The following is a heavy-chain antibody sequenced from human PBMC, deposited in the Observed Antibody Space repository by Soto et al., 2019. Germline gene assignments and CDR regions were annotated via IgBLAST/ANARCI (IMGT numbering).Heavy chain of an antibody. CDR1: GVSFSSGSYY. D-gene: IGHD6-19*01. CDR3: ARGIEGWYQGRYYYGMDV. J-gene: IGHJ6*02. Sequence: SETLSLTCTVSGVSFSSGSYYWSWIRQPPGKGLEWIGYIYYSGSTNYNPSLKSRVTISVDTSKNQFSLKLSSVTAADTAVYYCARGIEGWYQGRYYYGMDVWGQGTTVT. V-gene: IGHV4-61*01. CDR2: IYYSGST.